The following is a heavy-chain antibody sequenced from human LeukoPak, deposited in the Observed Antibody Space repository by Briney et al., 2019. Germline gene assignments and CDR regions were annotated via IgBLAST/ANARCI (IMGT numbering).Heavy chain of an antibody. CDR2: ISSTSTYI. V-gene: IGHV3-21*01. CDR3: ARDVGEQQPFDI. D-gene: IGHD6-13*01. CDR1: GFTFSSYS. J-gene: IGHJ3*02. Sequence: GGSLRLSCAVSGFTFSSYSMNWVRQAPGKGLEWVSYISSTSTYIYYADSLKGRFTVSRDNAKNSLYLQMNSLRAEDTAVYYCARDVGEQQPFDIWGQGTMVTVSS.